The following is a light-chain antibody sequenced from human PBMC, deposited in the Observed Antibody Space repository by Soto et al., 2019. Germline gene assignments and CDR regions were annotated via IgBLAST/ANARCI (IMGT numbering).Light chain of an antibody. V-gene: IGKV3-11*01. CDR2: DAS. CDR3: QQRSNWPPSIT. CDR1: QSVTTY. Sequence: EIVLTQSPATLSLSPGERANISCRASQSVTTYLAWYQQKPGQAPRLLIYDASDRATGIPARFSGSGSGTYFTLTISSLEPEDFAVYYCQQRSNWPPSITFGQVTRLEIK. J-gene: IGKJ5*01.